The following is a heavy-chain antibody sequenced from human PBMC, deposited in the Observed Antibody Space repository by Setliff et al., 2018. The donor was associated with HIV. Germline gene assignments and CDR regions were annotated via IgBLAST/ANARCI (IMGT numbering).Heavy chain of an antibody. J-gene: IGHJ4*02. D-gene: IGHD6-19*01. Sequence: GESLRISCKGSGYSFTSYWIGWVRQMPGKGLEWMGIIYPGDSDTRYSPSFQGQVTTSADKSISTAYLQWSSLKASDTAMYYCARRIAVAGTGEFYYFDYWGQGTLVTVSS. V-gene: IGHV5-51*01. CDR2: IYPGDSDT. CDR3: ARRIAVAGTGEFYYFDY. CDR1: GYSFTSYW.